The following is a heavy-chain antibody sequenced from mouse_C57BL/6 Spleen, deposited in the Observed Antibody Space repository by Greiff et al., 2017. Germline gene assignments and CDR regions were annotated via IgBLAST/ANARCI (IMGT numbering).Heavy chain of an antibody. Sequence: QVQLKESGAELVKPGASVKMSCKASGYTFTTYPIEWMKQNHGKSLEWIGNFHPYNDDTKYNEKFKGKATLTVEKSSSTVYLELSRLTSDDSAVYYCARGYSSGGPWFAYWGQGTLVTVSA. CDR1: GYTFTTYP. CDR3: ARGYSSGGPWFAY. D-gene: IGHD3-2*02. V-gene: IGHV1-47*01. J-gene: IGHJ3*01. CDR2: FHPYNDDT.